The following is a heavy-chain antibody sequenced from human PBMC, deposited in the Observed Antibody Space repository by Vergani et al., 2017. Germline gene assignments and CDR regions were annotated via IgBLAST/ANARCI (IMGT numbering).Heavy chain of an antibody. CDR1: GFTFSSYS. D-gene: IGHD3-22*01. V-gene: IGHV3-21*04. Sequence: EVQLVESGGGLVKPGGSLRLSCAASGFTFSSYSMNWVRQAPGKGLEWVSSISSSSSYIYYADSVKGRFTISRDNAKHSLYLQMNSRRAEDTAVYYGAREVAAGPMRVVVMPGGSNWFDPWGQGTLVTVSS. J-gene: IGHJ5*02. CDR3: AREVAAGPMRVVVMPGGSNWFDP. CDR2: ISSSSSYI.